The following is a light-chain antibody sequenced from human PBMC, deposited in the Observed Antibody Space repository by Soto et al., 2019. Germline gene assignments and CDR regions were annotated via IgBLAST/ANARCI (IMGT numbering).Light chain of an antibody. CDR1: QNIFNY. Sequence: DVLLTQSPSTLPASVGDRVAITCQATQNIFNYLNWFQQRPGKAPQLLISDASHLEPGVPSRFSGQRSGTDFTLIINDLQPEDLATYFCQQYEDLPLTFGGGTRVEV. J-gene: IGKJ4*01. CDR3: QQYEDLPLT. CDR2: DAS. V-gene: IGKV1-33*01.